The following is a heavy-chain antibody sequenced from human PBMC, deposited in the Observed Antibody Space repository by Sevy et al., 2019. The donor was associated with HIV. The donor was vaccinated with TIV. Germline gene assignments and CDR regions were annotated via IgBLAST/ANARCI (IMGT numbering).Heavy chain of an antibody. CDR1: GYSLSELS. D-gene: IGHD3-3*02. CDR3: ATPISPKWRKRPLDY. J-gene: IGHJ4*02. CDR2: FDPEDGVT. Sequence: ASVKVSCKVSGYSLSELSIYWVRQAPGKGLEWMAGFDPEDGVTIYAQNFQGRVTMTEDTSTDTAYMELSSLRSEDTAVYYCATPISPKWRKRPLDYWGQGTLVTVSS. V-gene: IGHV1-24*01.